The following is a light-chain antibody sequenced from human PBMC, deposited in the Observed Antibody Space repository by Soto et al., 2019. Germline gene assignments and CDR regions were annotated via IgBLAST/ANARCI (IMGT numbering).Light chain of an antibody. CDR1: QSINTY. CDR2: DAS. Sequence: EIVLTQSPATLSLSPGERATLSCRASQSINTYIAWYQQKPGQAPRLLIYDASNRATGIPARFSGSGSGTDFTLTISSLEPEDFAVYYCQQRSIWPLTFGQGTRLDIK. J-gene: IGKJ5*01. CDR3: QQRSIWPLT. V-gene: IGKV3-11*01.